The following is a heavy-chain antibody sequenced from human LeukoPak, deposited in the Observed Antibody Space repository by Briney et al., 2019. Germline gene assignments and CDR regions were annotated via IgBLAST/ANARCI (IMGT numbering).Heavy chain of an antibody. J-gene: IGHJ4*02. CDR3: ARGGGYYYDSSGYYIDY. Sequence: SETLSLTCTVSGGSISSGDYYWSWIRQPPGKGLEWIGYIYYSGSTYYNPSLKSPGTISVDTSKTQFSLKLSSVTAADTAVYYCARGGGYYYDSSGYYIDYWGQGTLVTVSS. D-gene: IGHD3-22*01. V-gene: IGHV4-30-4*08. CDR1: GGSISSGDYY. CDR2: IYYSGST.